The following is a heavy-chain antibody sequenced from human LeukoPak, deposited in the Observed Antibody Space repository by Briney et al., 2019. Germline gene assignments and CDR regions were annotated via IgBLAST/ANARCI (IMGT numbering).Heavy chain of an antibody. CDR3: ARDWLTMVRGIIIVGNKYNWFDP. CDR1: GYTFTSYA. CDR2: INTNTGNP. V-gene: IGHV7-4-1*02. J-gene: IGHJ5*02. D-gene: IGHD3-10*01. Sequence: AASVKVSCKASGYTFTSYAMNWVRQAPGQGLEWTGWINTNTGNPTYAQGFTGRFVFSLDTSVSTTYLQISSLKAEDTAVYYCARDWLTMVRGIIIVGNKYNWFDPWGQGTLVTVSS.